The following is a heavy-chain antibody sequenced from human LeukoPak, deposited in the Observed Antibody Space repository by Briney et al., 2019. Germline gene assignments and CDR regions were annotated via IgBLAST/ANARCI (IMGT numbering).Heavy chain of an antibody. CDR3: AKCRGSSWSDYFDY. Sequence: QPGASLRLSCAVSGFGLSRYAMSWVRKAPGKGLEWVSAISDSGGSTYYADSVKGRFTISRDNSRNTLYLQMNTLRAEDTAVYYCAKCRGSSWSDYFDYWGQGTLVTVSS. CDR1: GFGLSRYA. CDR2: ISDSGGST. J-gene: IGHJ4*02. D-gene: IGHD6-13*01. V-gene: IGHV3-23*01.